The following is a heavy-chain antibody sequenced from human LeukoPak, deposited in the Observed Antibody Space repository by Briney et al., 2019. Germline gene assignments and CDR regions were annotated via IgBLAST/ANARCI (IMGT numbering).Heavy chain of an antibody. CDR3: ARHPSRRTGVAPAGVDL. CDR2: IHQSWTA. Sequence: PSETLSLTCTVSGGSISSTNNYWGWIRQPPGKGLEWIATIHQSWTASYNPSRKSQVTISVVESKNQFSLRLTSVTASDTAIYHCARHPSRRTGVAPAGVDLWGQGTLVTVSS. D-gene: IGHD1-1*01. CDR1: GGSISSTNNY. J-gene: IGHJ5*02. V-gene: IGHV4-39*01.